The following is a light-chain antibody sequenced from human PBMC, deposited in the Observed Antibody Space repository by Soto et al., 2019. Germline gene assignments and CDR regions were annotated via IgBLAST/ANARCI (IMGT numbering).Light chain of an antibody. CDR3: CAYAGSTFYV. CDR1: SSDVGSYNL. CDR2: EVS. J-gene: IGLJ1*01. Sequence: QSVLTQPASLSGSPGQSITISCTGTSSDVGSYNLVSWYQQHPGKAPKVMIYEVSKRPSGVSNRFSGSKSGNTASLTISGLQAEDEADYYCCAYAGSTFYVFGTGTKVTVL. V-gene: IGLV2-23*02.